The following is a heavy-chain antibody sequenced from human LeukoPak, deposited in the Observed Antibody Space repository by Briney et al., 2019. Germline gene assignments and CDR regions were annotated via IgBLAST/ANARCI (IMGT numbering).Heavy chain of an antibody. V-gene: IGHV4-38-2*02. CDR2: IYHSGST. J-gene: IGHJ4*02. CDR3: ARGVRSNYDFWSGYPAPKYYFDY. CDR1: GYSISSGSY. Sequence: PSETLSLTCTVSGYSISSGSYWGWIRQPPGKGLEWIGSIYHSGSTYYNPSLKSRVTISVDTSKNQFSLKLSSVTAADTAVYYCARGVRSNYDFWSGYPAPKYYFDYWGQGTLATVSS. D-gene: IGHD3-3*01.